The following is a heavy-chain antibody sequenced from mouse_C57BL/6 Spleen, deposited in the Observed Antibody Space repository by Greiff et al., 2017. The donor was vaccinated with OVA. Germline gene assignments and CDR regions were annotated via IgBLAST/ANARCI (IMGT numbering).Heavy chain of an antibody. D-gene: IGHD3-2*02. Sequence: EVNLVESEGGLVQPGSSMKLSCTASGFTFSDYYMAWVRQVPEKGLEWVANINYDGSSTYYLDSLKSRFIISRDNAKNILYLQMSSLKSEDTATYYCARAYSSGYYFDYWGQGTTLTVSS. CDR2: INYDGSST. V-gene: IGHV5-16*01. CDR3: ARAYSSGYYFDY. CDR1: GFTFSDYY. J-gene: IGHJ2*01.